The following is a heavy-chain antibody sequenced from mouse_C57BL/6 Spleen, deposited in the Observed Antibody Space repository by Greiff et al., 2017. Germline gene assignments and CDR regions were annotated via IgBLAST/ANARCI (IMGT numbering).Heavy chain of an antibody. CDR1: GFTFSDYY. Sequence: EVKRVESGGGLVQPGGSLKLSCAASGFTFSDYYMYWVRQTPEKRLEWVAYISNGGGSTYYPDTVKGRFTISRDNAKNTLYLQMSRLKSEDTAMYYCASSIAYYFDYWGQGTTLTVSS. V-gene: IGHV5-12*01. D-gene: IGHD2-3*01. CDR2: ISNGGGST. J-gene: IGHJ2*01. CDR3: ASSIAYYFDY.